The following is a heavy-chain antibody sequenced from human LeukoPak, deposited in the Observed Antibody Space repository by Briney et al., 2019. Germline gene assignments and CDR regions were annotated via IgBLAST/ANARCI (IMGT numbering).Heavy chain of an antibody. CDR3: ARDGVGATPGSYANAFDI. CDR1: GGTFSSYA. V-gene: IGHV1-69*13. CDR2: IIPIFGTA. D-gene: IGHD1-26*01. Sequence: SVKVSCKASGGTFSSYAISWVRQAPGQGLEWIGGIIPIFGTANYAQKFQGRVTITADESTSTAYMELSSLRSEDTAVYYCARDGVGATPGSYANAFDIWGQGTMVTVSS. J-gene: IGHJ3*02.